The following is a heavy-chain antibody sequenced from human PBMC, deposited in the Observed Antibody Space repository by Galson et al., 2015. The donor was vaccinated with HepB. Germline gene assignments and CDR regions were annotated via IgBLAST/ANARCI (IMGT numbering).Heavy chain of an antibody. CDR1: GYTFTSYA. V-gene: IGHV7-4-1*02. CDR3: ARAPYSSGWSPLGVDY. D-gene: IGHD6-19*01. CDR2: INTNTGNP. J-gene: IGHJ4*02. Sequence: SVKVSCKASGYTFTSYAMNWVRQAPGQGLEWMGWINTNTGNPTYAQGFTGRFVFSLDTSVSTAYLQISSLKAEDTAVYYCARAPYSSGWSPLGVDYWGQGTLVTVSS.